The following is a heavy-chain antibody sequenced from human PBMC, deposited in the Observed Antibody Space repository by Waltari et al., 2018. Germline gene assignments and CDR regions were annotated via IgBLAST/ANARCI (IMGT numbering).Heavy chain of an antibody. Sequence: QVQLQESGPGLVKPSGTLSLTCAVSGGSISRSNWWSWVRQPPGKGLEWIGEIYHIGSTHYNPSLKSRFTVSVDKSKNQFSLTLSSVTAADTAVYYCARFLPGQSFDYWGQGTLVTVSS. V-gene: IGHV4-4*02. D-gene: IGHD6-19*01. J-gene: IGHJ4*02. CDR2: IYHIGST. CDR3: ARFLPGQSFDY. CDR1: GGSISRSNW.